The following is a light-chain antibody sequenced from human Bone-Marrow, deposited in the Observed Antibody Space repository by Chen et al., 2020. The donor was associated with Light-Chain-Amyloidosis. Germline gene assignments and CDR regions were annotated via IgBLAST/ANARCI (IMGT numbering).Light chain of an antibody. CDR1: NIGATS. Sequence: SYVLTQPSSVSVAPGQKATLACGGDNIGATSVHWYQQTPGQAPLLVVYDDSDRPSGSPERLSGSNSGNTATLTISWVEAGDEADYYCQVWDRSSDRPVFGGGTKLTVL. CDR2: DDS. CDR3: QVWDRSSDRPV. V-gene: IGLV3-21*02. J-gene: IGLJ3*02.